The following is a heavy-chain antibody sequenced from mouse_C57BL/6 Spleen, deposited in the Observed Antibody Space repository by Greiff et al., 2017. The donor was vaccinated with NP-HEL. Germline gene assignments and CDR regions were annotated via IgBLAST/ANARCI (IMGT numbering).Heavy chain of an antibody. CDR2: IDPNSGGT. J-gene: IGHJ2*01. Sequence: VQLQQPGAELVKPGASVKLSCKASGYTFTSYWMHWVKQRPGRGLEWIGRIDPNSGGTKYNEKFKSKATLTVDKPSSTAYMQLSSLTSEDSAVYFCARSGTITTVVASHYYFDYWGQGTTLTVSS. CDR1: GYTFTSYW. CDR3: ARSGTITTVVASHYYFDY. V-gene: IGHV1-62-3*01. D-gene: IGHD1-1*01.